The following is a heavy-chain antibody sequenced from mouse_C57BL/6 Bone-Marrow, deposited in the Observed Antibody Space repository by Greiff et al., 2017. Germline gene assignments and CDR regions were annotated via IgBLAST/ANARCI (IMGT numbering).Heavy chain of an antibody. J-gene: IGHJ3*01. Sequence: EVNVVESGGGLVQSGRSLRLSCATSGFTFSDFYMEWVRQAPGKGLEWIAASRNKANDYTTEYSSSVKGRFIVSSDTSQSILYLQMNALRAEDTAIYYCARDGGLLLRQIPFAYWGQGTLVTVSA. D-gene: IGHD1-1*01. V-gene: IGHV7-1*01. CDR3: ARDGGLLLRQIPFAY. CDR1: GFTFSDFY. CDR2: SRNKANDYTT.